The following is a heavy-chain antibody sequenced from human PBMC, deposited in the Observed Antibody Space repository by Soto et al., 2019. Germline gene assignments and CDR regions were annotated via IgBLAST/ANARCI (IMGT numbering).Heavy chain of an antibody. CDR1: GFTFSSYA. CDR3: AKALSRRGIVVVVAATF. D-gene: IGHD2-15*01. CDR2: ISGSGGST. J-gene: IGHJ4*02. Sequence: PGGSLRLSCAASGFTFSSYAMSWVRQAPGKGLEWVSAISGSGGSTYYADSVKGRFTISRDNSKNTLYLQMNSLRAEGTAVYYCAKALSRRGIVVVVAATFWGQGTLVTVSS. V-gene: IGHV3-23*01.